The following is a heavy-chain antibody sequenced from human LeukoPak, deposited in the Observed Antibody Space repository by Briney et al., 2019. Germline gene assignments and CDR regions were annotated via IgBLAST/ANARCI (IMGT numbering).Heavy chain of an antibody. J-gene: IGHJ3*02. CDR2: INPNSGGT. CDR3: ARDRSGISKAFDI. D-gene: IGHD1-26*01. CDR1: GYTFTGYY. Sequence: ASVKVSCKASGYTFTGYYMHWVRQAPGQGLEWMGWINPNSGGTNYAQKFQGRVTMTRDTSISTAYMELSRLTSDDTAVYYCARDRSGISKAFDIWGQGTMVTVPS. V-gene: IGHV1-2*02.